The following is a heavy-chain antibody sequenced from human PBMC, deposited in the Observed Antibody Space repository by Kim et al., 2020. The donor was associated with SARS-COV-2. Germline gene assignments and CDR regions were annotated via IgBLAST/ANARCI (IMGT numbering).Heavy chain of an antibody. Sequence: GGSLRLSCAASGFTFSDYYMSWIRQAPGKGLEWVSYISSSGSTIYYADSVKGRFTISRDTAKNSLYLQMNSLRAEDTAVYYCATVRWFYWYFDLWGRGTLVTVSS. D-gene: IGHD2-15*01. CDR3: ATVRWFYWYFDL. V-gene: IGHV3-11*01. CDR2: ISSSGSTI. CDR1: GFTFSDYY. J-gene: IGHJ2*01.